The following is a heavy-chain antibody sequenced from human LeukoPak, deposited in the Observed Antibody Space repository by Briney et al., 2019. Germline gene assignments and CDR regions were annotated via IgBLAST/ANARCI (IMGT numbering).Heavy chain of an antibody. V-gene: IGHV3-33*06. CDR2: IWYDGSNK. CDR3: AKVLVEHYGSGSFDY. D-gene: IGHD3-10*01. J-gene: IGHJ4*02. Sequence: GGSLRLSCAASGFTFSSYGMHWVRQAPGKGLEWVAVIWYDGSNKYYADSVKGRFTISRDNSKNTLYLQMNSLRAEDTAVYYCAKVLVEHYGSGSFDYWGQGTLVTVSS. CDR1: GFTFSSYG.